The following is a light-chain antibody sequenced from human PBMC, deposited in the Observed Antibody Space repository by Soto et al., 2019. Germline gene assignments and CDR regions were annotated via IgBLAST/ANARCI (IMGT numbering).Light chain of an antibody. V-gene: IGKV1-39*01. CDR1: QSISSY. CDR2: AAS. Sequence: DLQIPQSPSSLSASVGDIVTITCRASQSISSYLNWYQQKPGKAPKLLIYAASSLQSGVSSRFSGSGSGTDFTLTINSLQPEDFATYYCQQSYSTTRTFGQGTKVDIK. J-gene: IGKJ1*01. CDR3: QQSYSTTRT.